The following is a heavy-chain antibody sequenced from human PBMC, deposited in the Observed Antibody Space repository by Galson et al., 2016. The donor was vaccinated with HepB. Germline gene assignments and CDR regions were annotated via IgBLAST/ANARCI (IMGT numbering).Heavy chain of an antibody. CDR3: ARENRRVVVAATPGFDY. V-gene: IGHV3-30-3*01. CDR1: GFTFSSYP. D-gene: IGHD2-15*01. CDR2: ISYDGSNK. J-gene: IGHJ4*02. Sequence: SLRLSCAASGFTFSSYPMHWVRQAPGKGLDWVAVISYDGSNKYYADSVKGRFTISRDNSKNTLYLQMNSLRAEDTAVYYCARENRRVVVAATPGFDYWGQGTLVTVSS.